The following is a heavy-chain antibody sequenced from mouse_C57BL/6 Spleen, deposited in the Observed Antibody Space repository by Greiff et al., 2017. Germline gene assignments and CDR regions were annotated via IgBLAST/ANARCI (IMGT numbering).Heavy chain of an antibody. CDR3: ARHYSDYTGWFAY. V-gene: IGHV5-6*01. J-gene: IGHJ3*01. CDR1: GFTFSSYG. CDR2: ISSGGSYT. D-gene: IGHD2-13*01. Sequence: EVKLVQSGGDLVKPGGSLKLSCAASGFTFSSYGMSWVRQTPDQRLEWVATISSGGSYTYYPDSVKGRVTISRDNAKNTLYLQMSSLKSEDTAMYYCARHYSDYTGWFAYWGQGTLVTVSA.